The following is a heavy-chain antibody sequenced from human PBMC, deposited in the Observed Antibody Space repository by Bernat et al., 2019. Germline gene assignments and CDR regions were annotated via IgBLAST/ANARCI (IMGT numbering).Heavy chain of an antibody. CDR1: GGTFSSYT. CDR2: IIPILGIA. CDR3: ASFTDYYDSSGYFFDY. J-gene: IGHJ4*02. V-gene: IGHV1-69*02. D-gene: IGHD3-22*01. Sequence: QVQLVQSGAEVKKPGSSVKVSCKASGGTFSSYTISWVRQAPGQGLEWMGRIIPILGIANYAQKFQGRVRITADKSTSTAYMELSSLRSEDTAVYYCASFTDYYDSSGYFFDYWGQGTLVTVSS.